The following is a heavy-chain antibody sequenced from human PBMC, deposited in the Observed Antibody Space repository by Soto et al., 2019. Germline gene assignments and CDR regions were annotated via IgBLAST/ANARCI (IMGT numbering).Heavy chain of an antibody. J-gene: IGHJ5*02. CDR2: IYYSGST. V-gene: IGHV4-59*01. Sequence: SEILSLTCTVSGGSISSYYWSWIRQPPGKGLEWIGYIYYSGSTNYNPSLKSRVTISVDTSKNQFSLKLSSVTAADTAVYYCAREVHYYDRGHWFDPWGQGTLVTVSS. CDR1: GGSISSYY. CDR3: AREVHYYDRGHWFDP. D-gene: IGHD3-22*01.